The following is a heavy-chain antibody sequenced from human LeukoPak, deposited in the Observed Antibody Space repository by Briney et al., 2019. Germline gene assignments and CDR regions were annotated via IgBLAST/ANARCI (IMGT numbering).Heavy chain of an antibody. CDR1: GYTFTSYG. V-gene: IGHV1-18*01. J-gene: IGHJ4*02. Sequence: GASVKVSCKDSGYTFTSYGINWVRQAPGQGLEWMGWISAYNGNTNYAQKLQGRVTMTTDTSTSTAYMELRSLRSDDTAVYYCARDLGATQTLFFDYWGQGTLVTVSS. D-gene: IGHD1-26*01. CDR3: ARDLGATQTLFFDY. CDR2: ISAYNGNT.